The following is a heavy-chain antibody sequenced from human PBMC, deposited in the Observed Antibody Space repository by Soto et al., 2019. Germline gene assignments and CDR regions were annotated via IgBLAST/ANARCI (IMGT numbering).Heavy chain of an antibody. CDR3: ARGLSGDKVDY. Sequence: QVQLQESGPGLVKPSQTLSLTCTVSGGSISSGDYYWSWIRQSPGKGLEWIGHIYDRGSTYSNPSLNSRVFILVDTSKKQFSLNLNSVTAADTAVYYCARGLSGDKVDYWGRGTLVTVSS. CDR1: GGSISSGDYY. CDR2: IYDRGST. J-gene: IGHJ4*02. D-gene: IGHD7-27*01. V-gene: IGHV4-30-4*01.